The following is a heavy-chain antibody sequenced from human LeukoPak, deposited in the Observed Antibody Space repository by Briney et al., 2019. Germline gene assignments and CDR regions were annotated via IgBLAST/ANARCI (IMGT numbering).Heavy chain of an antibody. V-gene: IGHV3-74*01. CDR3: ARRIGYSSGHSAVYYFDY. D-gene: IGHD6-19*01. CDR1: GFTFSTYW. J-gene: IGHJ4*02. Sequence: GGSLGLSCAASGFTFSTYWMHWVRQAPGKGLVWVSLINSGGDDTRYADSVKGRFTISRDNAKNTLYLQMNSLRAEDTAVYYCARRIGYSSGHSAVYYFDYWGQGTLVTVSS. CDR2: INSGGDDT.